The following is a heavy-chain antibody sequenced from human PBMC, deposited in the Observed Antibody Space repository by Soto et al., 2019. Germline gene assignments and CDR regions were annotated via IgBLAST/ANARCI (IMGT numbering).Heavy chain of an antibody. Sequence: QVQLVESGGGVVQPGRSLRLSCAASGFTFSSYAMHLVRQAPGKGLEWVAVISYDGSNKYYADSVKGRFTISRDNSKIAVYLQMISLRAEDTAMYYCARGGAYYDSSGYNYYYYYGMNVWGQGTTVTVSS. CDR3: ARGGAYYDSSGYNYYYYYGMNV. D-gene: IGHD3-22*01. J-gene: IGHJ6*02. V-gene: IGHV3-30-3*01. CDR2: ISYDGSNK. CDR1: GFTFSSYA.